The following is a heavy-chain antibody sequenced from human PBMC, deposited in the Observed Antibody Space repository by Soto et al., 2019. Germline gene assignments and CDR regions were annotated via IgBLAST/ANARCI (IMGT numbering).Heavy chain of an antibody. Sequence: GGSLRLSCAASGFTFSSYWMSWVRQAPGKGLEWVANIKQDGSEKYYVDSVKGRFTISRDNAKNSLYLQMNSLRAEDTAVYYCARGIRYSSSWYVYYYYMDVWGKGTTVTVSS. D-gene: IGHD6-13*01. CDR1: GFTFSSYW. J-gene: IGHJ6*03. CDR3: ARGIRYSSSWYVYYYYMDV. V-gene: IGHV3-7*01. CDR2: IKQDGSEK.